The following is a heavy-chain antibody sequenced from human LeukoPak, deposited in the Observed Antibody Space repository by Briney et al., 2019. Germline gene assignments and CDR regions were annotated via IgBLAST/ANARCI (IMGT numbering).Heavy chain of an antibody. CDR1: GFTFSTYT. D-gene: IGHD3-10*01. CDR2: ITNSGATT. Sequence: GGSLRLSCVASGFTFSTYTMTWVRQAPGKGLEWVSSITNSGATTFYADSVKGRFTISRDNSKNTLYLQMNSLRAEDTAVYHCAKGGGSERNYYMDVWGKGTTVTVSS. CDR3: AKGGGSERNYYMDV. J-gene: IGHJ6*03. V-gene: IGHV3-23*01.